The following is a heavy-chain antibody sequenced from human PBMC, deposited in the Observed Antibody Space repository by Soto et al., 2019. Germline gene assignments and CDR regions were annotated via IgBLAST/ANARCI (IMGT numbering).Heavy chain of an antibody. CDR3: TRDASRDSSARGWFDP. CDR2: ISSNSAYI. J-gene: IGHJ5*02. V-gene: IGHV3-21*01. D-gene: IGHD6-13*01. CDR1: GFTFRIFT. Sequence: ILSCAASGFTFRIFTMNWVRQAPGKGLEWVSTISSNSAYIYYTDALRGRFTISRDNAKNSLHLQMNSLRAEDTAVYYCTRDASRDSSARGWFDPWGPGTLVTVSS.